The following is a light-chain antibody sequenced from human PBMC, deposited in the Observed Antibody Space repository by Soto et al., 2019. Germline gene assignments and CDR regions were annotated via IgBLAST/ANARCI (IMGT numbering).Light chain of an antibody. V-gene: IGLV2-14*03. J-gene: IGLJ2*01. Sequence: QSALTQPASVSGSLGQSITISCTGTSRDVGNYNYVSWYQHHTGRAPKLVIYDVNNRPAVISNRFSGSKSDNTASLIIFGLQAEDEADYYCSSYTSSSNLIFGGGTKLTVL. CDR1: SRDVGNYNY. CDR3: SSYTSSSNLI. CDR2: DVN.